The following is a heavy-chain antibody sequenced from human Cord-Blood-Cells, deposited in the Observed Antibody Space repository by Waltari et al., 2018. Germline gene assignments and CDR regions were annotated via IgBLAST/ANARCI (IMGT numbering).Heavy chain of an antibody. CDR2: ISSSMSYI. CDR3: ARDGEVGATRVPFGY. D-gene: IGHD1-26*01. V-gene: IGHV3-21*01. J-gene: IGHJ4*02. CDR1: GFTFSSYS. Sequence: EVQLVESGGGLVKPGGSLRLSCAASGFTFSSYSMNWVRQAPGKGLEWVSSISSSMSYIYYADSVKGRFTISRDNAKNSLYLQMNSLRAEDTAVYYCARDGEVGATRVPFGYWGQGTLVTVSS.